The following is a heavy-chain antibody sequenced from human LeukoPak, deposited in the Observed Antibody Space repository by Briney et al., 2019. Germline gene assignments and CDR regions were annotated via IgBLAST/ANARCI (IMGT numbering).Heavy chain of an antibody. J-gene: IGHJ3*02. D-gene: IGHD3-22*01. CDR1: GGSVSSGSYY. CDR3: ARVGGGYYDSSGYYLI. Sequence: SETLSLTCTVSGGSVSSGSYYWSWIRQPPGKGLEWIGYIYYSGSTNYNPSLKSRVTISVDTSKNQFSLKLSSVTAADTAVHYCARVGGGYYDSSGYYLIWGQGTMVTVSS. CDR2: IYYSGST. V-gene: IGHV4-61*01.